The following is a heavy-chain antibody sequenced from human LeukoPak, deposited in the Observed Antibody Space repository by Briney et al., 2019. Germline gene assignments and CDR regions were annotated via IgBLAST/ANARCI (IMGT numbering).Heavy chain of an antibody. CDR3: AKGFSVRGRFDP. CDR2: ISVSGIT. Sequence: GGSVRLSCVASGLTFSSNSMSWVHQPPGMGLEWVSGISVSGITVYADSVKGRLTISRDNSKNTLYLQMNNLRAEDTALYYCAKGFSVRGRFDPWGQGTQVTVSS. V-gene: IGHV3-23*01. D-gene: IGHD2-15*01. J-gene: IGHJ5*02. CDR1: GLTFSSNS.